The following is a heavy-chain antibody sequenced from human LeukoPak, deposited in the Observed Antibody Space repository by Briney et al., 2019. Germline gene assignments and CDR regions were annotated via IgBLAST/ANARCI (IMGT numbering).Heavy chain of an antibody. CDR3: ATSGISLVRGVALGYYYYMDA. J-gene: IGHJ6*03. Sequence: ASVKVSCKVSGNTLTELAMHWVRQAPGQGLEWMGGLDPQDGKKTYAQEFQGRVNMTEDTSTDTAYMELSSLRSEDTAIYYCATSGISLVRGVALGYYYYMDAWGTGTTVTVSS. CDR1: GNTLTELA. D-gene: IGHD3-10*01. CDR2: LDPQDGKK. V-gene: IGHV1-24*01.